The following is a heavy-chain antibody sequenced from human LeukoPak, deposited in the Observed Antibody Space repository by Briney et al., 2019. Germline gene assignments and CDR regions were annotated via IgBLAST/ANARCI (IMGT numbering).Heavy chain of an antibody. Sequence: SETLSLTCTVSGGSISSSGYSWGWIRQPPGKGLEWIGNINYSGSTYYNPSLKSRVTIFVDTSKNQFSLKVTSVTAADTAVYFRARRVTGDLRRFDYWGQGTLVTVSS. V-gene: IGHV4-39*01. CDR2: INYSGST. J-gene: IGHJ4*02. D-gene: IGHD7-27*01. CDR1: GGSISSSGYS. CDR3: ARRVTGDLRRFDY.